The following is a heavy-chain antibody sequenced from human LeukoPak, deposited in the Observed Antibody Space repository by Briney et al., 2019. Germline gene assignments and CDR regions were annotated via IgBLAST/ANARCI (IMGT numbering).Heavy chain of an antibody. J-gene: IGHJ4*02. V-gene: IGHV3-30*02. D-gene: IGHD3-9*01. CDR2: IRYDGGNK. Sequence: GGSLRLSCAASGFTFSSYGMHWVRQAPGKGLEWVAFIRYDGGNKYYADSVKGRFTISRDNSKNTLYLQMNSLRAEDTAVYYCAKDDWVKNFDYWGQGTLVTVSS. CDR1: GFTFSSYG. CDR3: AKDDWVKNFDY.